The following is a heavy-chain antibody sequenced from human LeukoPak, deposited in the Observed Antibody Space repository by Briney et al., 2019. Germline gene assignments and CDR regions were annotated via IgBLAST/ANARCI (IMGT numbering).Heavy chain of an antibody. CDR1: SYSISRGYY. CDR3: VREGPIRFLEQIDY. Sequence: SETLSLTCTVSSYSISRGYYWGWIRQSPGKGLGWIGNIYHTGSTSYNPSLESRVTISLDLSKNQFSLRLSSVTAADTALYYCVREGPIRFLEQIDYWGQGTLVTVSS. J-gene: IGHJ4*02. CDR2: IYHTGST. V-gene: IGHV4-38-2*02. D-gene: IGHD3-3*01.